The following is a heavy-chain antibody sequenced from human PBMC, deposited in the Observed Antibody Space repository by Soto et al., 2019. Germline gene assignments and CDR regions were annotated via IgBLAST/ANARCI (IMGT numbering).Heavy chain of an antibody. CDR2: VYNSGST. CDR3: ARYRREAVAGYTLDN. CDR1: GGSISSNY. J-gene: IGHJ4*02. D-gene: IGHD6-13*01. Sequence: SETLSLTCTVSGGSISSNYWTWIRQPPGKGLEWIGYVYNSGSTNYNPSLKSRVTISEDTSKSQFSLKVNSMTAADTAVDYCARYRREAVAGYTLDNWGQGILVTVSS. V-gene: IGHV4-59*01.